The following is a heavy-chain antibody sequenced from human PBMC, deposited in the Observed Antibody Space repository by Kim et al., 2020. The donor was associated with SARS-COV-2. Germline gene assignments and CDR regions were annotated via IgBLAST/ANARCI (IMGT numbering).Heavy chain of an antibody. CDR2: INTNTGNP. D-gene: IGHD5-18*01. CDR3: ARAPRVGADTAMVGDGRFDY. Sequence: ASVKVSCKASGYTFTSYAMNWVRQAPGQGLEWMGWINTNTGNPTYAQGFTGRFVFSLDTSVSTAYLQISSLKAEDTAVYYCARAPRVGADTAMVGDGRFDYWGQGTLVTVSS. CDR1: GYTFTSYA. J-gene: IGHJ4*02. V-gene: IGHV7-4-1*02.